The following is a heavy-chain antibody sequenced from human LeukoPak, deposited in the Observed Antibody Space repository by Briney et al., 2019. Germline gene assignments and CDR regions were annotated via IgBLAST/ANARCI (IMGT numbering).Heavy chain of an antibody. CDR2: INPYSGGA. V-gene: IGHV1-2*02. Sequence: ASVKVSCKASGYTFTDYYMHWVRQAPGQGLEWMGWINPYSGGANYAQKFQGRVTMTRDTSIGTAYMELSRLKSDDTAVYYCAREGLGDSSGYHHAFDIWGQGTMVTVSS. D-gene: IGHD3-22*01. CDR1: GYTFTDYY. J-gene: IGHJ3*02. CDR3: AREGLGDSSGYHHAFDI.